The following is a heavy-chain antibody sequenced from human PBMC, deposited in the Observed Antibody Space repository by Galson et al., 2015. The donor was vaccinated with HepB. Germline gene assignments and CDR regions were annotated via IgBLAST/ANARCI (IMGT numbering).Heavy chain of an antibody. Sequence: SLRLSCAASGFTFSSYGMHWVRQAPGKGLEWVAVISYDGSNKYYADSVKGRFTISRDNSKNTLYLQMNSLRAEDTAVYYCASVVRGVIILRHWGQGTLVTVS. CDR1: GFTFSSYG. J-gene: IGHJ1*01. V-gene: IGHV3-30*03. D-gene: IGHD3-10*01. CDR2: ISYDGSNK. CDR3: ASVVRGVIILRH.